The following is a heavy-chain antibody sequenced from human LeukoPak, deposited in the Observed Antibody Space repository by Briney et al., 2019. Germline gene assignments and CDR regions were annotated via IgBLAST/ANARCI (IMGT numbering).Heavy chain of an antibody. D-gene: IGHD6-19*01. CDR1: GGSFSGYY. Sequence: SETLSLTCAVYGGSFSGYYWSWIRQPPGKGLEWIGEINHSGSTNYNPSLKSRVTMSVDTSKNQFSLKLSSVTAADTAVYYCARGRYSSGWYLTYFDYWGQGTLVTVSS. J-gene: IGHJ4*02. V-gene: IGHV4-34*01. CDR2: INHSGST. CDR3: ARGRYSSGWYLTYFDY.